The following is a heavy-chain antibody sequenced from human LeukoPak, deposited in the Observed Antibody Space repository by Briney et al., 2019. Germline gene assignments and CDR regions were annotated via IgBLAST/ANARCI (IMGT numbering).Heavy chain of an antibody. Sequence: GRSLRLSCAASGFTFISFGMHWVRQAPGKGLEWVALISYDGSNKYYADSVKGRFTISRDNSKNTLYLQMNSLRAEDTAVYYCARDSYDSSGGVYFDYWGQGTLVTVSS. CDR2: ISYDGSNK. J-gene: IGHJ4*02. V-gene: IGHV3-30*03. CDR1: GFTFISFG. D-gene: IGHD3-22*01. CDR3: ARDSYDSSGGVYFDY.